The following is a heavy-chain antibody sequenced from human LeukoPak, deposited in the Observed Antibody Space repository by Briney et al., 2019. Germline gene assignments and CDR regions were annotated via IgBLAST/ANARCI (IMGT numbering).Heavy chain of an antibody. CDR3: ARTSRSITIFGVVISFDY. J-gene: IGHJ4*02. D-gene: IGHD3-3*01. Sequence: ASVKVSCKASGYTFTGYYMHWVRQAPGQGLEWMGWINPNSGNTGYAQKFQGRVTITRNTSISTAYMELSSLRSEDTAVYYCARTSRSITIFGVVISFDYWGQGTLVTVSS. CDR2: INPNSGNT. V-gene: IGHV1-8*03. CDR1: GYTFTGYY.